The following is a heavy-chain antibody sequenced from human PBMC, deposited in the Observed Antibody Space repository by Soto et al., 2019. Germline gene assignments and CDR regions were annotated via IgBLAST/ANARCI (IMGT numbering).Heavy chain of an antibody. CDR2: ISAWNGNT. V-gene: IGHV1-18*01. CDR1: GYTITHYG. CDR3: ARVYGAGSYIAFDI. Sequence: QVQLVQSGAEGKKPVASVKVSCRASGYTITHYGISWVRQAPGQGLAWMGGISAWNGNTKDVDNFPDRVTMTSDTSRNTSYLEVRSLRSDDTAMYYCARVYGAGSYIAFDIWGQGTMVTVSS. D-gene: IGHD3-10*01. J-gene: IGHJ3*02.